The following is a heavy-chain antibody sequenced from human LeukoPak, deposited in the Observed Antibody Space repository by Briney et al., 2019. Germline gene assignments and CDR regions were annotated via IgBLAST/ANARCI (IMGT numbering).Heavy chain of an antibody. V-gene: IGHV1-3*01. D-gene: IGHD3-22*01. CDR3: ARDVRYYYDSSGYSSEFGYFDY. Sequence: ASVKVSCKASGYTFTSYAMHWVRQAPGRRLEWMGWINAGNGNTKYSQKFQGRVTITRDTSASTAYMELSSLRSEDTAVYYCARDVRYYYDSSGYSSEFGYFDYWGQGTLVTVSS. CDR1: GYTFTSYA. CDR2: INAGNGNT. J-gene: IGHJ4*02.